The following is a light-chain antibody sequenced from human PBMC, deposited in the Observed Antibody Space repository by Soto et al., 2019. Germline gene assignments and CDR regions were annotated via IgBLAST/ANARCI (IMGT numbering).Light chain of an antibody. CDR3: QQYGSPPLYT. J-gene: IGKJ2*01. CDR2: GAY. Sequence: EIVLTQSLGTLSLSPGERATLSCRASQSVSSTYLAWYQQKPGQAPRLIIYGAYSRATDIPDRFSGSGSGTDFTLTISRLEPEDFAVYYCQQYGSPPLYTFGQGTKLEIK. CDR1: QSVSSTY. V-gene: IGKV3-20*01.